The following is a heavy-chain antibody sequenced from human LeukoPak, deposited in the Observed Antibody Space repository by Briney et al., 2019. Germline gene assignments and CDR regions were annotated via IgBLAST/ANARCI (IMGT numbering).Heavy chain of an antibody. CDR1: GFTFSSYW. CDR2: IKQDGREK. Sequence: GGSLRLSCAASGFTFSSYWMSWVRQAPGKGLEWVANIKQDGREKYYVDSVKGRFTISRDNAKNSLYLQMNSLRAEDTAVYYCARVEDYDILTGFDYWGQGTLVTVSS. J-gene: IGHJ4*02. V-gene: IGHV3-7*01. D-gene: IGHD3-9*01. CDR3: ARVEDYDILTGFDY.